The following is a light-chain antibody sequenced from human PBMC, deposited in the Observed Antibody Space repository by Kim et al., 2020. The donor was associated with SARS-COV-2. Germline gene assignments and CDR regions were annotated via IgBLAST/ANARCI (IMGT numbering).Light chain of an antibody. CDR2: GRN. Sequence: SSELTQDPAVSVAVGQTVKITCQGDSLRRYYASWYQQKPGQAPVLVIYGRNNRPSGIPERLSGSTSGNTASLIITGAQAEDEADYYCSSRGSSENVLFGGGTQADRP. J-gene: IGLJ2*01. V-gene: IGLV3-19*01. CDR1: SLRRYY. CDR3: SSRGSSENVL.